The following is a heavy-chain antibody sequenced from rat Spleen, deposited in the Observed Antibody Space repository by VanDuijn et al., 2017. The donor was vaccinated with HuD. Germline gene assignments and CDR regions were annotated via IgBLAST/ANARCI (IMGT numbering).Heavy chain of an antibody. CDR3: VRQDTSGYSNWFAY. CDR2: ISYDGIST. Sequence: EVQLVESGGGLVQPGRSLKLSCAASGFTFNNYGMPWVRQVPTKGLEWVATISYDGISTYYRDSVRGRFTISSDDAKTTLYLQMDSLRSEDKATYYCVRQDTSGYSNWFAYWGQGALVTVSS. V-gene: IGHV5-29*01. CDR1: GFTFNNYG. J-gene: IGHJ3*01. D-gene: IGHD4-3*01.